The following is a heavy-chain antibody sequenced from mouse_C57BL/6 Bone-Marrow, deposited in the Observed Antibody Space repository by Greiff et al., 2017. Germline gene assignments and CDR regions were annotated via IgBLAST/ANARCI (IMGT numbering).Heavy chain of an antibody. J-gene: IGHJ1*03. Sequence: QVQLQQSGAELVKPGASVKMSCKASGYTFTSYWLTWVKQRPGQGLEWIGDIYPGSGSTNYNEKFQSQATLTVDTSSSTAYMQLSSLTSEDSAVYYCARGVVNYYGGSYWYFDVWGTGTTVTVSS. CDR2: IYPGSGST. D-gene: IGHD1-1*01. CDR3: ARGVVNYYGGSYWYFDV. CDR1: GYTFTSYW. V-gene: IGHV1-55*01.